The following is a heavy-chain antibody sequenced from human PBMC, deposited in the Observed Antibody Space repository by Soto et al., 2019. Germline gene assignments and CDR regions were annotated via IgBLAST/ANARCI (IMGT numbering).Heavy chain of an antibody. V-gene: IGHV1-2*04. CDR1: GYTFTGYY. D-gene: IGHD3-22*01. CDR3: ATTRKYYYDSSGYDAFDI. CDR2: INPNSGGT. J-gene: IGHJ3*02. Sequence: ASVKVSCKASGYTFTGYYMHWVRQAPGQGFEWMGWINPNSGGTNYAQKFQGWVTMTRDTSISTAYMELSRLRSDDTAVYYCATTRKYYYDSSGYDAFDIWGQGTMVT.